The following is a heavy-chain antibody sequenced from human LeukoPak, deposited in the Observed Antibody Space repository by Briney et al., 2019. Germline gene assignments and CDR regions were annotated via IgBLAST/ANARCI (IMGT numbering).Heavy chain of an antibody. D-gene: IGHD3-3*01. CDR2: IYHSGST. V-gene: IGHV4-38-2*02. J-gene: IGHJ5*02. CDR1: GYSISSGYY. Sequence: PSETLSLTFTVSGYSISSGYYWGWIRQPPGKGLEWIGSIYHSGSTYYNPSLKSRVTISVDTSKNQFSLKLSSVTAADTAVYYCGRGKGLLRFLEWNWFDPWGQGTLVTVSS. CDR3: GRGKGLLRFLEWNWFDP.